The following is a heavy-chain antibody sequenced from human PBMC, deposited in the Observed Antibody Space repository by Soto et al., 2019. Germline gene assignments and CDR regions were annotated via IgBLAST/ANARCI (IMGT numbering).Heavy chain of an antibody. CDR3: AQVNYYDSSGYLLTEYYFDY. V-gene: IGHV2-5*01. CDR1: GFSLSTSGVG. CDR2: IYWNDDK. Sequence: SGPTLVNPTQTLTLTCTFSGFSLSTSGVGVGWIRQPPGKALEWLALIYWNDDKRYSPSLKSGLTITKDTSKNQVVLTMTNMDPVDTATYYCAQVNYYDSSGYLLTEYYFDYWGQGTLVTVSS. D-gene: IGHD3-22*01. J-gene: IGHJ4*02.